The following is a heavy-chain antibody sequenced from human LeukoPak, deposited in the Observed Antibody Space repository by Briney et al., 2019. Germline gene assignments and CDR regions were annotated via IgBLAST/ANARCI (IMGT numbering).Heavy chain of an antibody. Sequence: SETLSLTCSVSGGSISSYFWSWIRQSPGKGLEWIGYMYYSGNTTYNPSLKSRVTLSVDTSKNHFSLNLRSVTAADTAVYYCARGGYYDSSGYYYFDYWGQGTLVTVSS. CDR2: MYYSGNT. D-gene: IGHD3-22*01. V-gene: IGHV4-59*12. CDR1: GGSISSYF. CDR3: ARGGYYDSSGYYYFDY. J-gene: IGHJ4*02.